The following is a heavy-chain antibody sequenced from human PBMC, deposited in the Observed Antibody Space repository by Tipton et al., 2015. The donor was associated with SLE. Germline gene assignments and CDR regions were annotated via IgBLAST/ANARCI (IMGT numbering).Heavy chain of an antibody. CDR1: GDSISGSSYY. J-gene: IGHJ4*02. Sequence: TLSLTCTVSGDSISGSSYYWGWIRQPPGKGLEWIGSIYFTGSTYNSPSLKNRVTISVDTSKNHFSLNLTSVTAADTALYYCARLSASIGYWGQGALVTVSS. V-gene: IGHV4-39*07. CDR2: IYFTGST. D-gene: IGHD2/OR15-2a*01. CDR3: ARLSASIGY.